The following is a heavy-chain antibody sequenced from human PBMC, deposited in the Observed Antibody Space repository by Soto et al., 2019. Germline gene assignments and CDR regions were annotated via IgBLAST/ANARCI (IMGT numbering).Heavy chain of an antibody. V-gene: IGHV1-18*01. Sequence: QIQLVQSGAEVKKPGASVKVSCKASGYTFSSYHITWVQQAPGQGLEWMGWISAYNGNTNYAQNLQGRVTMTTDPSTSTAYMELRSLRSDDTAVYYCARDLPPVDYWGQGTLVTVSS. CDR3: ARDLPPVDY. J-gene: IGHJ4*02. CDR2: ISAYNGNT. CDR1: GYTFSSYH.